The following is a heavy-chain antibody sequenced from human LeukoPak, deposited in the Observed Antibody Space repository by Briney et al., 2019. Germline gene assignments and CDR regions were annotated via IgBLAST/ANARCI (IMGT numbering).Heavy chain of an antibody. D-gene: IGHD3-10*01. CDR3: ARARQGFGELSWFDP. CDR2: INPNSGGT. V-gene: IGHV1-2*02. CDR1: GYTFIGYY. Sequence: ASVKVSCKASGYTFIGYYMHWVRQAPGQGLEWMGWINPNSGGTNYAQKFQGRVTMTRDTSISTAYMDLSRLRSDDTAVYYCARARQGFGELSWFDPWGQGTLVTVSS. J-gene: IGHJ5*02.